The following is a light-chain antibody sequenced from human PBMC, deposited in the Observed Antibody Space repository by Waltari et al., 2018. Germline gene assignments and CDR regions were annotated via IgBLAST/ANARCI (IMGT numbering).Light chain of an antibody. J-gene: IGLJ3*02. CDR2: VNSDGSH. V-gene: IGLV4-69*01. Sequence: QLVLTQSPSASASLGASVKLTCTLSSGHSCNVIAWHQQQPEKGPRYLMKVNSDGSHSKGDEIPDRFSGSSSGAERYLTISSLQSEDEADYYCQTGGHGTWVFGGGTKLTVL. CDR1: SGHSCNV. CDR3: QTGGHGTWV.